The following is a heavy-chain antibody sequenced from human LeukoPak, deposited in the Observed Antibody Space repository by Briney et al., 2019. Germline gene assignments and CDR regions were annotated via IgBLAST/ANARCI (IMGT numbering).Heavy chain of an antibody. V-gene: IGHV4-59*10. D-gene: IGHD6-13*01. CDR3: AVAAAVIDY. J-gene: IGHJ4*02. CDR2: IYTSGST. CDR1: GGSFSGYY. Sequence: PSEALSLTCAVYGGSFSGYYWSWIRQPAGKGLEWIGRIYTSGSTNYNPSLKSRVTISVDTSKNQFSLKLSSVTAADTAVYYCAVAAAVIDYWGQGTLVTVSS.